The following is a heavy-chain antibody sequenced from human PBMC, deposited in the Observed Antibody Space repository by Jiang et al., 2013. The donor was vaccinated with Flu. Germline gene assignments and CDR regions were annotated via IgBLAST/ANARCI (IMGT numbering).Heavy chain of an antibody. CDR1: GGSISTTDSY. Sequence: GLVKPSETLSLTCTVSGGSISTTDSYWGWVRQSPGKGLEWIGNVYSNGITYYNSSLESRVAISADTSKNQFSLRLHSVTAADTAVYYCVALFYSDYWGQGTLVTVSS. J-gene: IGHJ4*02. CDR3: VALFYSDY. V-gene: IGHV4-39*01. D-gene: IGHD3-3*01. CDR2: VYSNGIT.